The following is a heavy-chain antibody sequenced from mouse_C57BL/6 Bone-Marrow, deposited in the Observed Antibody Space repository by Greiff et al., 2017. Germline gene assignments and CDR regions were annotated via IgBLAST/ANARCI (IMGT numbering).Heavy chain of an antibody. CDR2: IDPENGDT. J-gene: IGHJ3*01. D-gene: IGHD1-1*01. CDR1: GFNIKDDY. CDR3: TPSYYYGSSLAWFAY. V-gene: IGHV14-4*01. Sequence: LKESGAELVRPGASVKLSCTASGFNIKDDYMHWVKQRPEQGLEWIGWIDPENGDTEYASKFQGKATITADTSSNTAYLQLSSLTSEDTAVYYCTPSYYYGSSLAWFAYWGQGTLVTVSA.